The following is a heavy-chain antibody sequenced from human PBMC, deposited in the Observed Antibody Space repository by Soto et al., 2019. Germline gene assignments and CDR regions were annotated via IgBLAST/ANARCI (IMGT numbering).Heavy chain of an antibody. CDR3: ARGTYYYGSGSYRDY. D-gene: IGHD3-10*01. V-gene: IGHV1-69*02. CDR2: IIPILGIA. CDR1: GGTFSSYT. Sequence: QVQLVQSGAEVKKPGSSVKVSCKASGGTFSSYTISWVRQAPGQGLEWMGRIIPILGIANHAQKFQGRVTIXXDXSXXTAYMELSSLRSEDTAVYYCARGTYYYGSGSYRDYWGQGTLVTVSS. J-gene: IGHJ4*02.